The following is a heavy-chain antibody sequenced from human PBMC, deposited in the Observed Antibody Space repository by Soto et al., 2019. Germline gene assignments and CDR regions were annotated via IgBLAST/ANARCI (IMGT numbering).Heavy chain of an antibody. CDR2: ISAYNGNT. CDR1: GYTFTSYG. Sequence: QVQLVQSGAEVKKPGASVKFSCKASGYTFTSYGISWVRQAPGQGLEWMGWISAYNGNTNYAQKLQGRVTMTTDTSTSRAYMELRSLRSEGTAVDYCARDRWLWFGELYNWFDPWGQGTLVTGS. V-gene: IGHV1-18*01. J-gene: IGHJ5*02. D-gene: IGHD3-10*01. CDR3: ARDRWLWFGELYNWFDP.